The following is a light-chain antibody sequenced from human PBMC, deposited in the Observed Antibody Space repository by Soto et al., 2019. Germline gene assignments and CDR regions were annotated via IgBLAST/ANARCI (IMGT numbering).Light chain of an antibody. V-gene: IGKV3-15*01. Sequence: EIVMTQSPATLSVSPGERATLSCRASQSLSSNLAWYQQKPGQSPRLLIYGASTRATGIPDRFSGSGSGTEFTLTISSLQSEDFATYYCQQYDSYSPLTFGGGTKVEIK. CDR2: GAS. CDR3: QQYDSYSPLT. CDR1: QSLSSN. J-gene: IGKJ4*01.